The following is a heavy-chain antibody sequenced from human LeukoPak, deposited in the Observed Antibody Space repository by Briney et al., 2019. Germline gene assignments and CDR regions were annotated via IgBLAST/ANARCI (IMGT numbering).Heavy chain of an antibody. D-gene: IGHD2-21*01. Sequence: GGSLRLSCAASGFTFSSYSMNWVRQAPGKGLEWVSSISSSSSYIYYADPVKGRFTISRDNAKNSLYLQMNSLRAEDTAVYYCAREVSCDGDDWGQGTLVTVSS. V-gene: IGHV3-21*01. CDR1: GFTFSSYS. J-gene: IGHJ4*02. CDR3: AREVSCDGDD. CDR2: ISSSSSYI.